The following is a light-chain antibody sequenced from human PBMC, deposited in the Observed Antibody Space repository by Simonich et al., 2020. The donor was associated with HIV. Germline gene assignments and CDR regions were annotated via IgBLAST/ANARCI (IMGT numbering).Light chain of an antibody. Sequence: QSALTQPRSVSGSPGQSVTISCTGTSSDVGGDNYVSWYQTNPVKAPTLMIYDVSKRPSGVPDRFSGSKSGNTASLTISGLQADDEADYYCCSYAGTYTWVFGGGTKLTVL. CDR3: CSYAGTYTWV. CDR1: SSDVGGDNY. V-gene: IGLV2-11*01. J-gene: IGLJ3*02. CDR2: DVS.